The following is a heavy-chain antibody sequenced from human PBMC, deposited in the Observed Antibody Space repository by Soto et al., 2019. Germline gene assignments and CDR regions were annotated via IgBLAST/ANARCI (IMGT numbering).Heavy chain of an antibody. CDR1: GFTFDDYG. CDR2: INWNGGST. J-gene: IGHJ6*03. V-gene: IGHV3-20*01. D-gene: IGHD3-10*01. Sequence: GGSLRLSCAASGFTFDDYGMSWVRQAPGKGLEWVSGINWNGGSTGYADSVKGRFTISRDNAKNSLYLQMNSLRAEDTALYHCAGRYGSGSYPYYMDVWGKGTTVTVSS. CDR3: AGRYGSGSYPYYMDV.